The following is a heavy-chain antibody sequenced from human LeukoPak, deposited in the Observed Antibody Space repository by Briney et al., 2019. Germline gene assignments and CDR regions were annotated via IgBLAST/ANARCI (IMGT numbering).Heavy chain of an antibody. CDR1: GFAFRTYW. D-gene: IGHD2-15*01. CDR3: ARGSPMEAVVAARYSPMLYYFDY. CDR2: TNGDGSST. J-gene: IGHJ4*02. V-gene: IGHV3-74*01. Sequence: GGSLRLSCAASGFAFRTYWMQWVRQAPGKGLVWVSQTNGDGSSTSYADSVKGRFTISRDNAKNTLYLQMNNLRPEDTAVYYCARGSPMEAVVAARYSPMLYYFDYWGQGTLVTVSS.